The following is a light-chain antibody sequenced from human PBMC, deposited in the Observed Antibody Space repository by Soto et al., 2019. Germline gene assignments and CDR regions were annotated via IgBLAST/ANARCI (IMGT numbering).Light chain of an antibody. Sequence: EIMLTQSPGTLALSPGERATLSCRASQSVNNNYLTWYQQKRGQAPRLPIHGASSRATGIPDRFSGSGSGTDFTLTISRLEPEDFAVYYCQQYGDSPFTFGPGTKVGIK. J-gene: IGKJ3*01. CDR2: GAS. V-gene: IGKV3-20*01. CDR1: QSVNNNY. CDR3: QQYGDSPFT.